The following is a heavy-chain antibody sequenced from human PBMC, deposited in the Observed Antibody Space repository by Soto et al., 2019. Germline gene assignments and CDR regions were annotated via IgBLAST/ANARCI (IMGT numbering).Heavy chain of an antibody. Sequence: PSETLSLTCTVSGGSISSYYWSWIRQPPGKGLEWIGYIYYSGSTNYNPSLKSRVTISVDTSKNQFSLKLSSVTAAGTAVYYCAREGHDFWSGLPDGMDVWGQGTTVTVSS. CDR2: IYYSGST. D-gene: IGHD3-3*01. J-gene: IGHJ6*02. CDR3: AREGHDFWSGLPDGMDV. V-gene: IGHV4-59*01. CDR1: GGSISSYY.